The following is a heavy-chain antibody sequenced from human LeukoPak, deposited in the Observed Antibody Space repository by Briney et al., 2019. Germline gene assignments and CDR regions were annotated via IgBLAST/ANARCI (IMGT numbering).Heavy chain of an antibody. J-gene: IGHJ3*02. V-gene: IGHV3-21*04. CDR3: ARLSGWSFAFDI. Sequence: GGSLRLSCAASGFTFSSYSMNRVRQAPGKGLEWVSSISSSSSYIYYADSVKGRFTISRDNAKNSLYLQMNSLRAEDTAVYYCARLSGWSFAFDIWGQGTMVTVSS. CDR1: GFTFSSYS. D-gene: IGHD6-19*01. CDR2: ISSSSSYI.